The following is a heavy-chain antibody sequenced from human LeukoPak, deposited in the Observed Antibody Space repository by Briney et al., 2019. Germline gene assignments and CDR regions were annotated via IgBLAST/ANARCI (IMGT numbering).Heavy chain of an antibody. CDR1: GGTFSSYA. V-gene: IGHV1-69*04. CDR3: ARDRGYQLLAGGHKRFDP. CDR2: IILILDIA. J-gene: IGHJ5*02. Sequence: AAGKVSCKASGGTFSSYAISWVRQAPGQGLEWMGRIILILDIASYAPKFQGRVTITADKSTSTAYMELSSLRSEDTAVYYCARDRGYQLLAGGHKRFDPWGQGTLVTVSS. D-gene: IGHD2-2*01.